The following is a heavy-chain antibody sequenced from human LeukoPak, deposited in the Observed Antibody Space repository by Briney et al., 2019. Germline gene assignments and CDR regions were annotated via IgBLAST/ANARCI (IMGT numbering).Heavy chain of an antibody. Sequence: GGSLRLSCAASGFTFTHYGMNWVRQAPGKGLEWVSGIRANGETTYYADSVRGRFTISRDNSRSMVWLQMNSLTAEDTAMYYCGRDLNWGAFDIRGCGPLVTVSS. CDR2: IRANGETT. D-gene: IGHD7-27*01. J-gene: IGHJ3*02. CDR3: GRDLNWGAFDI. CDR1: GFTFTHYG. V-gene: IGHV3-23*01.